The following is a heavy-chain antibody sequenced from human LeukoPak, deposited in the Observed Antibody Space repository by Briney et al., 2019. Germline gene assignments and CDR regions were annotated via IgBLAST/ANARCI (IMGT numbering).Heavy chain of an antibody. V-gene: IGHV4-59*08. CDR2: IYYSGST. CDR3: ARHDYYGSGPRNWFDP. Sequence: PSETLCLTCTVSGGSISSYYWSWIRQPPGKGLEWIGYIYYSGSTNYNPSLKSRVTTSVATSETQFSLKLRSVTAADTAVYYCARHDYYGSGPRNWFDPWGQATLATASS. CDR1: GGSISSYY. D-gene: IGHD3-10*01. J-gene: IGHJ5*02.